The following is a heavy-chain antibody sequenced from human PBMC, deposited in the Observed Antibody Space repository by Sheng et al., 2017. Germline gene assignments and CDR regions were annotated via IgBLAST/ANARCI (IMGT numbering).Heavy chain of an antibody. D-gene: IGHD4-17*01. J-gene: IGHJ3*01. Sequence: VQLVQSGAEVKKPGSSVRLSCKASGVTFNTYAFNWVRQAPGQGLEWLGRDHSYLWNAKVTNRNYQDRVTITTDASTNTVFMELTSLRSQDTAVYFCARGHRAFGDNGAFVSLGPRDNGHRLF. CDR2: HSYLWNA. CDR1: GVTFNTYA. CDR3: ARGHRAFGDNGAFVS. V-gene: IGHV1-69*05.